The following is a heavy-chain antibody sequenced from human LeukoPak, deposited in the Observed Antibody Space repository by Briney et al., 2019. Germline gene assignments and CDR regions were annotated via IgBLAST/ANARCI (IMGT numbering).Heavy chain of an antibody. J-gene: IGHJ2*01. D-gene: IGHD1-1*01. V-gene: IGHV4-31*03. Sequence: SQTLSLTCTVSGGSISSGGYYWSWIRQHPGKGLEWIGYIYYSGSTYYNPSLKSRVTISVGTSKNQFSLKLSSVTAADTAVYYCARGWSGNWNRYWYFDLWGRGTLVTVSS. CDR3: ARGWSGNWNRYWYFDL. CDR1: GGSISSGGYY. CDR2: IYYSGST.